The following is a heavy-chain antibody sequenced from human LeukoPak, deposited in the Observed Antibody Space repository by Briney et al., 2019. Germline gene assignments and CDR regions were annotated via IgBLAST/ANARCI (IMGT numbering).Heavy chain of an antibody. CDR1: GFTFSSYA. CDR2: ISYDGSNK. D-gene: IGHD3-9*01. CDR3: ASGYDILTDALPTDPYGMDV. J-gene: IGHJ6*02. V-gene: IGHV3-30-3*01. Sequence: GGSLRLSCAASGFTFSSYAMHWVRQAPGKGLEWVAVISYDGSNKYYADSVKGRFTISRDNSKNTLYLQMNSLRAEDTAVYYCASGYDILTDALPTDPYGMDVWGQGTTVTVSS.